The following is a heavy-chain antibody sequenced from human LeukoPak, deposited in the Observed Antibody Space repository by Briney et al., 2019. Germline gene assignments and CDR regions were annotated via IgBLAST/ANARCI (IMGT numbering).Heavy chain of an antibody. CDR1: GFTFSSYA. V-gene: IGHV3-30-3*01. J-gene: IGHJ3*02. CDR3: ARGSVVVAATLVYAFDI. CDR2: ISYDGSNK. D-gene: IGHD2-15*01. Sequence: GGSLRLSCAASGFTFSSYAMHWVRQAPGKGLGWVAVISYDGSNKYYADSVKGRFTISRDNSKNTLYLQMNSLRAEDTAVYYCARGSVVVAATLVYAFDIWGQGTMVTVSS.